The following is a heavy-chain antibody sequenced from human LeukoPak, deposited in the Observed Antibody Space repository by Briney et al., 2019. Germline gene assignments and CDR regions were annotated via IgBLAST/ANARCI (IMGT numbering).Heavy chain of an antibody. J-gene: IGHJ4*02. CDR1: GFTFSNAW. Sequence: GGSLRLSCAASGFTFSNAWMSWGRQAPGEGREWVGRIKSKIDGGATDYAAGVKGRFSISRDDSKNTLYLQMNSLTSQDTAVYYCTTVERWLLNSSPYGGQGTLVTVSS. D-gene: IGHD5-24*01. V-gene: IGHV3-15*01. CDR2: IKSKIDGGAT. CDR3: TTVERWLLNSSPY.